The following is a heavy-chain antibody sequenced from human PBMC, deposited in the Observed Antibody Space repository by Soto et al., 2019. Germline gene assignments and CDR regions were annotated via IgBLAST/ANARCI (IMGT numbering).Heavy chain of an antibody. J-gene: IGHJ4*02. CDR2: IYNSGGS. CDR3: VGTGTTDDY. CDR1: GASVRSGDYY. D-gene: IGHD4-17*01. Sequence: SETLSLTCSVSGASVRSGDYYWSSIRQAPGKGLEWIGYIYNSGGSYYSPSLKGRLTISIDTSKNQFSLKLNSVTAADTAIYYCVGTGTTDDYWGRGTLVTVSS. V-gene: IGHV4-30-4*01.